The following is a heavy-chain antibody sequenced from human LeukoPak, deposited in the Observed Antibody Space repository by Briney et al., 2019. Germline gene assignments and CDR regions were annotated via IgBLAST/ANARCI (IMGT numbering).Heavy chain of an antibody. V-gene: IGHV3-66*01. CDR2: IYSDGST. D-gene: IGHD3-10*01. J-gene: IGHJ4*02. CDR1: GITFSSIY. CDR3: ARGYYRFVSEN. Sequence: GGSLRLSCAASGITFSSIYMNWVRQAPGRGLEWVSGIYSDGSTYYADSVKGRFTISRDNSQNTLYLQMNSLRAEDTAVYYCARGYYRFVSENWGQGTLVTVSS.